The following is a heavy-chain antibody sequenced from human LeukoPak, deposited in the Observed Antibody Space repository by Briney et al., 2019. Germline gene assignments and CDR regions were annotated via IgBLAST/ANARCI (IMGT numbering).Heavy chain of an antibody. J-gene: IGHJ4*02. CDR2: INHSGST. CDR1: GGSFSGYY. V-gene: IGHV4-34*01. D-gene: IGHD2-15*01. CDR3: ARGGGGYCSGGSCYYGPYYFDY. Sequence: RTSETLSLTCAVYGGSFSGYYWSWIRQPPGKGLEWIGEINHSGSTNYNPSLKSRVTISVDTSTNQFSLKMSSVTAADTAVYYCARGGGGYCSGGSCYYGPYYFDYWGQGTLVTLSS.